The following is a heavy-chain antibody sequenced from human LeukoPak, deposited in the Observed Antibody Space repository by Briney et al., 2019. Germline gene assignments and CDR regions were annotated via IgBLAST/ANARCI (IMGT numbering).Heavy chain of an antibody. V-gene: IGHV4-59*01. CDR1: GGSISSYY. Sequence: SETLSLTCTVSGGSISSYYWSWIRQPPGKGLEWIGYIYYSGSTNYNPSLKSRVTISVDPSKNQFSLKLSSVTAADTAVYYCARSGGSSSWYYFDYWGQGTLVTVSS. CDR2: IYYSGST. D-gene: IGHD6-13*01. CDR3: ARSGGSSSWYYFDY. J-gene: IGHJ4*02.